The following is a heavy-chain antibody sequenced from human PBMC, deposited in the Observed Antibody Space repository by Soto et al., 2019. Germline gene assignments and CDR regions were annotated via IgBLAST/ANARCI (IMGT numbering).Heavy chain of an antibody. CDR2: ISYDGSNK. CDR1: GFTFSSYA. CDR3: ARGGGYYAGSGCMDV. Sequence: QVQLVESGGGVVQPGRSLRLSCAASGFTFSSYAMHWVRQAPGKGLEWVAVISYDGSNKYYADSVKGRFTISRDNSKNTLYLQMNSLRAEVTAVYYGARGGGYYAGSGCMDVWGQGTTVTVSS. V-gene: IGHV3-30-3*01. D-gene: IGHD1-26*01. J-gene: IGHJ6*02.